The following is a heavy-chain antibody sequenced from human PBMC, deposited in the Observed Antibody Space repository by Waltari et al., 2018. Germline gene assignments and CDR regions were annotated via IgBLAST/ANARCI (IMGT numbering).Heavy chain of an antibody. CDR2: INTNTGNP. V-gene: IGHV7-4-1*02. Sequence: QVQLVQSGSALTKPGASVKVSCKSSGYTFTSYALNWVRQAPGQGLEWMGWINTNTGNPTYAQGFTGRFVFSLDTSGSTASLQISSLKAEDTAVYYCASEHSRGMDVWGQGTTVIVSS. CDR3: ASEHSRGMDV. CDR1: GYTFTSYA. J-gene: IGHJ6*02.